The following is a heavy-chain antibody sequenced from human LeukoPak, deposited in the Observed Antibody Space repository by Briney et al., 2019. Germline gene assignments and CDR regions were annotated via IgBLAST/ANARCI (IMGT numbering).Heavy chain of an antibody. CDR3: ARDHFHCSSTICHPRLYFDL. J-gene: IGHJ2*01. Sequence: SETLSLTCTVSGGSISSGDYYWSWIRQHPGKGLEYIGYIYYSGSTYYNPSLKSRVTISVDTSKNQFSLKLSSVTAADTAVYYCARDHFHCSSTICHPRLYFDLWGRGTLVTVSS. D-gene: IGHD2-2*01. CDR2: IYYSGST. CDR1: GGSISSGDYY. V-gene: IGHV4-31*03.